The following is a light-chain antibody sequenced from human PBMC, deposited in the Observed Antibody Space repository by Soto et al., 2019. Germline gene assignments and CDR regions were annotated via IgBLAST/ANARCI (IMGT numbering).Light chain of an antibody. V-gene: IGLV2-23*01. Sequence: QSVLTQPASVSGSPGQSITISCTGTSSDVGSYKFVSWYQQHPGKAPKLMIYEGSKRPSGVSSRFSGSKSGNTASLTISGLHAGDEGDYQCCSYAGSSTLVFGGGTQLTVL. J-gene: IGLJ3*02. CDR2: EGS. CDR3: CSYAGSSTLV. CDR1: SSDVGSYKF.